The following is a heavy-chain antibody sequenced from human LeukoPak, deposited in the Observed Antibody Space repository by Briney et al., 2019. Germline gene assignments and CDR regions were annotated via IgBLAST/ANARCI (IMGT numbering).Heavy chain of an antibody. V-gene: IGHV4-39*07. D-gene: IGHD6-6*01. CDR1: GGSISSSSYY. Sequence: KPSETLSLACTVSGGSISSSSYYWGWIRQPPGKGLEWIGEIYHSGSTYSNPSLQSRFTISVDKSKNHFSLRLTSVTAADTAVYYCARTSAEYSNSWIDSWGQGTLVIFSS. CDR2: IYHSGST. CDR3: ARTSAEYSNSWIDS. J-gene: IGHJ5*01.